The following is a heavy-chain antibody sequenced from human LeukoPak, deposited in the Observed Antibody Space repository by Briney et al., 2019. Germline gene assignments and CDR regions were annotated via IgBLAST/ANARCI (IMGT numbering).Heavy chain of an antibody. D-gene: IGHD1-26*01. J-gene: IGHJ4*02. V-gene: IGHV4-59*11. CDR1: GGSIRSHY. CDR3: ARERWEGGSFVMGFDY. CDR2: IYYTGST. Sequence: SETLSLTCSVSGGSIRSHYWNWIRQPPGKGLEWLGHIYYTGSTYYNPSLKSRVTISVDTSKNQFSLRQSSVTAADTAVYYCARERWEGGSFVMGFDYWGQGALVTVSS.